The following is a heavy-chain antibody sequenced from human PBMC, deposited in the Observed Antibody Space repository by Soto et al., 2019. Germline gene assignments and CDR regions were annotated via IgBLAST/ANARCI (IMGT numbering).Heavy chain of an antibody. J-gene: IGHJ3*02. V-gene: IGHV3-74*01. D-gene: IGHD3-10*01. CDR2: INSDGSST. Sequence: GGSLRLSCAASGFTFSSYWMHWVRQAPGKGLVWVSRINSDGSSTSYADSVKGRFTISRDNAKNTLYLQMNSLRAEDTAVYYCARDPSYYGSGSYYKNAFDIWGQGTMVTVSS. CDR1: GFTFSSYW. CDR3: ARDPSYYGSGSYYKNAFDI.